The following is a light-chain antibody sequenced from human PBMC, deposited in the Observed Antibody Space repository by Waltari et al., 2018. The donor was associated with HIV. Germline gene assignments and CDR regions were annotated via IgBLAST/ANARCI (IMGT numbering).Light chain of an antibody. CDR2: WAS. Sequence: DIILTQSPDSLAVGLGERAIVNCKSSPSLFYGSQNYLAWYQQIPGQQHRLIFYWASTRESVVPDRFSVSGSGTDFALTITSLQAEDGAVDYGQQFYTTPALTFGGGTRVEVK. V-gene: IGKV4-1*01. CDR1: PSLFYGSQNY. CDR3: QQFYTTPALT. J-gene: IGKJ4*01.